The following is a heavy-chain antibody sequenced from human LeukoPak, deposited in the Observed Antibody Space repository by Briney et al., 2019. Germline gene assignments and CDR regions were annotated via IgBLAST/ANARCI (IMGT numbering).Heavy chain of an antibody. CDR1: GFTFSSYS. CDR3: AREIPGSIAAAEYFDY. J-gene: IGHJ4*02. Sequence: GGSLRLSCAASGFTFSSYSMNWVRQAPGKGLEWVSSISSSSSYIYYADSVKGRFTISRDNAKNTLYLQMNSLRAEDTAVYYCAREIPGSIAAAEYFDYWGQGTLVTVSS. CDR2: ISSSSSYI. V-gene: IGHV3-21*01. D-gene: IGHD6-13*01.